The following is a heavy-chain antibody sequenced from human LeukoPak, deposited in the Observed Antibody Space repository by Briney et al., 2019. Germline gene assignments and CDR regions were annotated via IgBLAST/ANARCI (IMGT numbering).Heavy chain of an antibody. CDR1: GYTFTGYY. CDR2: INPNSGGT. D-gene: IGHD6-19*01. V-gene: IGHV1-2*02. Sequence: ASVKVSCKASGYTFTGYYMHWVRQAPGQGLEWMGWINPNSGGTNYAQKFQGRVTMTRDTSISTAYMELSRLRSDDTAVYYCARDRSSGWYDPFXYWGQGTLVTVSS. CDR3: ARDRSSGWYDPFXY. J-gene: IGHJ4*02.